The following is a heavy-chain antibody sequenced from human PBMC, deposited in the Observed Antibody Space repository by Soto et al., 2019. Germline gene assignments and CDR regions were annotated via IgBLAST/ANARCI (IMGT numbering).Heavy chain of an antibody. Sequence: SQTLSLTCAISGDSVSSNSAAWNWIRQSPSRGLERLGRTYYRTKWYNDKTVSVKRRITINPDTYKNKISLQLNSMTTENTEKFCCAREVRGGGYCSGGSCYSGYYYYGMDV. CDR3: AREVRGGGYCSGGSCYSGYYYYGMDV. V-gene: IGHV6-1*01. CDR2: TYYRTKWYN. D-gene: IGHD2-15*01. J-gene: IGHJ6*01. CDR1: GDSVSSNSAA.